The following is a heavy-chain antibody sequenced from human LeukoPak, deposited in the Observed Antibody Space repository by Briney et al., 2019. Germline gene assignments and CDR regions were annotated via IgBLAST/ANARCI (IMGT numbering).Heavy chain of an antibody. Sequence: GGSLRLSCGASGFTFGSYGMSWVRQAPGKGLEWVSSISGSGGNTYYADSVKGRFTISRDNSKNTLYLQMNSLRAEDTAVYYCAKVSGGGLYYDGMDVWGQGTTVTVSS. CDR3: AKVSGGGLYYDGMDV. CDR2: ISGSGGNT. D-gene: IGHD1-14*01. V-gene: IGHV3-23*01. J-gene: IGHJ6*02. CDR1: GFTFGSYG.